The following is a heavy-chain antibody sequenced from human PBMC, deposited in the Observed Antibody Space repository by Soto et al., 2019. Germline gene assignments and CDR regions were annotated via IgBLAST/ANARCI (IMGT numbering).Heavy chain of an antibody. V-gene: IGHV5-51*01. Sequence: GESLKISCKGSGYSFTSYWSGWVRQMPGKGLEWMGIIYPGDSDTRYSPSFQGQVTISADKSISTAYLQWSSLKASDTAIYYCARLGFEYDTLTAYYNVHHYYGLDVWGQGTSVTVSS. CDR2: IYPGDSDT. D-gene: IGHD3-9*01. J-gene: IGHJ6*02. CDR3: ARLGFEYDTLTAYYNVHHYYGLDV. CDR1: GYSFTSYW.